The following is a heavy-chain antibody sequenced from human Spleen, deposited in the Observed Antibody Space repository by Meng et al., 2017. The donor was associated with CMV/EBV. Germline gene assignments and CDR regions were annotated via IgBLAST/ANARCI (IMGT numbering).Heavy chain of an antibody. V-gene: IGHV3-7*01. Sequence: GESLKISCAASGFTFSSYWMSWVRQAPGKGLEWVANIKQDGSEKYYVDSVKGRFTISGDNAKNSLYLQMNSLRAEDTAVYYCARDGYSYGTTDYWGQGTLVTVSS. CDR2: IKQDGSEK. CDR1: GFTFSSYW. CDR3: ARDGYSYGTTDY. D-gene: IGHD5-18*01. J-gene: IGHJ4*02.